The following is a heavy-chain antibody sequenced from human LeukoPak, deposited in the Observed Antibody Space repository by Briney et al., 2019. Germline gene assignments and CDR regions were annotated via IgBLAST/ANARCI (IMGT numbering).Heavy chain of an antibody. J-gene: IGHJ4*02. CDR2: TIPIFDTA. Sequence: SVKVSCKASGGTFSRNAISWVRQAPGQGLEWMGGTIPIFDTANYAQKFQGRVTITADESTSTTYMELSNLRSEDTAVYYCARARYSSTWYEGEDYWGQGTLVTVSS. CDR1: GGTFSRNA. D-gene: IGHD6-13*01. V-gene: IGHV1-69*13. CDR3: ARARYSSTWYEGEDY.